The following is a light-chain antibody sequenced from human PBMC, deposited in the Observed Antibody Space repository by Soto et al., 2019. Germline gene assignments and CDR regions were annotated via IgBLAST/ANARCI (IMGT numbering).Light chain of an antibody. CDR2: AAS. J-gene: IGKJ5*01. CDR3: QQYNSWPPYT. CDR1: QSLGSD. V-gene: IGKV3-15*01. Sequence: EIVMTQSPGTLSLSPGDTATLSCRASQSLGSDLAWYQQKPGQAPRLLIFAASARPTGIPARISGSGSGTEFTLTISSLQSEDFAVYYCQQYNSWPPYTFGQGTRLEIK.